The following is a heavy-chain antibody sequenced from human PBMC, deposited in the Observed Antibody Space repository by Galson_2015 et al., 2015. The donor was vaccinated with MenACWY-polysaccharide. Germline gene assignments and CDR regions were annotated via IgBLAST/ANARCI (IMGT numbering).Heavy chain of an antibody. CDR2: IYYSGST. D-gene: IGHD3-22*01. V-gene: IGHV4-59*01. CDR1: GGSISSYY. CDR3: ARSHNYDSSGYYGALDY. J-gene: IGHJ4*02. Sequence: ETLSLTCTVSGGSISSYYWSWIRQPPGKRLEWIGYIYYSGSTNYSPSLKSRVTMSVDTSKNQFSLKLSSVTAADTAVYYCARSHNYDSSGYYGALDYWGQGVLVTVSS.